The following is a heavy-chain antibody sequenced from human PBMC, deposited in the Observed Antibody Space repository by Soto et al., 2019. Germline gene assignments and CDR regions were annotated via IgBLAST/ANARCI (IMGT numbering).Heavy chain of an antibody. CDR1: GYTFSSYY. CDR3: ARGGDCGGDCYYNWFDP. D-gene: IGHD2-21*02. Sequence: ASVKVSCKTSGYTFSSYYMHWVRQAPGQGLEWMGWINAGNGNTKYSQKFQGRVTITRDTSASTAYMELSSLRSEDTAVYYCARGGDCGGDCYYNWFDPWGQGTLVTVSS. CDR2: INAGNGNT. V-gene: IGHV1-3*01. J-gene: IGHJ5*02.